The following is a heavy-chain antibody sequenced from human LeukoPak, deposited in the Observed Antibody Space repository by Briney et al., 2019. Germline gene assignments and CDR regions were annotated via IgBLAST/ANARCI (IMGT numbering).Heavy chain of an antibody. CDR1: GGSISNGGYY. D-gene: IGHD3-3*01. Sequence: SETLSLTCTVSGGSISNGGYYWSWIRQHPGKGLEWIGYIYYSGSTYYNPSLKSRVTISVDTSKNQFSLKLSSVTAADTAVYYCARGTRFLEWLFDYWGQGTLVTVSS. CDR2: IYYSGST. CDR3: ARGTRFLEWLFDY. V-gene: IGHV4-31*03. J-gene: IGHJ4*02.